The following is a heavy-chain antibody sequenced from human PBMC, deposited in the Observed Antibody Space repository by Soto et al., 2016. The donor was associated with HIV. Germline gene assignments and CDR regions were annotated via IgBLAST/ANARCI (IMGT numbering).Heavy chain of an antibody. J-gene: IGHJ6*02. CDR3: AREDGYGGYARMDV. Sequence: QVQLVQSGAEVKKPGASVKVSCKTSGYSFTSYGLSWVRQAPGQGLEWMGWISAYDGEPNYEQRLQGRVTMTTDRSTRTDYMELRNLRSDDTAIYYCAREDGYGGYARMDVWGQGTTVTVSS. CDR1: GYSFTSYG. D-gene: IGHD5-12*01. V-gene: IGHV1-18*01. CDR2: ISAYDGEP.